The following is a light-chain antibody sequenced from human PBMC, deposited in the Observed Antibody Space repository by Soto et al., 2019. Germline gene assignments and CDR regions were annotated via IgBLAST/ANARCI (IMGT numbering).Light chain of an antibody. CDR2: EVS. CDR1: SSDVGGYNY. J-gene: IGLJ1*01. V-gene: IGLV2-8*01. CDR3: SSYAGSNSYV. Sequence: QSAPTQPPSAAGSPGQSVTISCTGTSSDVGGYNYVSWYQQEPGKVPKLMIYEVSKRPSGVPDRLSGSKSGNTASLTVSGLQAEDEADYYCSSYAGSNSYVFGTGTKLTVL.